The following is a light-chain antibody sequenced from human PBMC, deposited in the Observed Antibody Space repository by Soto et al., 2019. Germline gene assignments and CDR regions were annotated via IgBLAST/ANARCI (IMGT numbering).Light chain of an antibody. CDR3: SSYTNTNSWV. CDR2: EVT. CDR1: SSNIGTYNY. Sequence: QSALTQPASVSGSPGQSITISCTGTSSNIGTYNYVSWYQQHPGKAPKLLIYEVTNRPSGVSARFSGSKSGNAASLTISGLQAADEADYYCSSYTNTNSWVFGGGTKLTVL. J-gene: IGLJ3*02. V-gene: IGLV2-14*01.